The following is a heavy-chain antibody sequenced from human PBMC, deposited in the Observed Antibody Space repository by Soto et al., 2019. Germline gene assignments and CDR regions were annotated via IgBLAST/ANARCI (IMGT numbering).Heavy chain of an antibody. J-gene: IGHJ3*02. Sequence: QVPLVQSGAEVKKPGASVKVSCKASGYTFTGYYMHWVRQAPGQGLEWMGWINPNSGGTNYAQKFQGWVTMTRDTSISTAYMELSRLRSDDTAVYYCARDVGPTVTYAFDIWGQGTMVTVSS. V-gene: IGHV1-2*04. CDR2: INPNSGGT. CDR1: GYTFTGYY. D-gene: IGHD4-17*01. CDR3: ARDVGPTVTYAFDI.